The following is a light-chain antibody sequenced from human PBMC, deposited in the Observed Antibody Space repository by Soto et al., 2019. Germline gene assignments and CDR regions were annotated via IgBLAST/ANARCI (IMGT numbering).Light chain of an antibody. V-gene: IGLV2-14*01. CDR1: SSDVARYDS. Sequence: QSVLAQPASVSGSPGQSITISCTGTSSDVARYDSVSWYQQHPGKAPKLIIYGVNYRPSGVSDRFSGSKSGNTASLTISGPQAEDEAIYYCNSYPGSSFFVFGIGTKVPVL. CDR2: GVN. J-gene: IGLJ1*01. CDR3: NSYPGSSFFV.